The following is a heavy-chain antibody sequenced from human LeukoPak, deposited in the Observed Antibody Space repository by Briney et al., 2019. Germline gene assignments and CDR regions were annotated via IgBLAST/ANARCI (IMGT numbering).Heavy chain of an antibody. CDR3: ARAYTSAPGTLFDY. Sequence: ASVKVSCKASGYTFIRYYMHWVRQAPGQGLEWMGRINPSGSSTSYAQKFQGRVTMTRDTTTSTLYMELSSLGSEDTAVYYCARAYTSAPGTLFDYWGQGTLVTVSS. CDR2: INPSGSST. V-gene: IGHV1-46*01. CDR1: GYTFIRYY. D-gene: IGHD2-2*02. J-gene: IGHJ4*02.